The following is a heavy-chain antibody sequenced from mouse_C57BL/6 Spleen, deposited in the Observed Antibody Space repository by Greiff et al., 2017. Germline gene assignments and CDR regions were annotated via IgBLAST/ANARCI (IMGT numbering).Heavy chain of an antibody. V-gene: IGHV5-9-1*02. CDR3: TRERFITTVVASPFDC. CDR2: ISSGGDYI. Sequence: EVQLVESGEGLVKPGGSLKLSCAASGFTFSSYAMSWVRQTPEKRLEWVAYISSGGDYIYYADTVKGRFTISRDNARNTLYLQMSSLKSEDTAMYYCTRERFITTVVASPFDCWGQGTTLTGSS. CDR1: GFTFSSYA. J-gene: IGHJ2*01. D-gene: IGHD1-1*01.